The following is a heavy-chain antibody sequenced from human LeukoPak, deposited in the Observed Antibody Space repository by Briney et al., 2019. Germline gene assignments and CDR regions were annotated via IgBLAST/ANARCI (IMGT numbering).Heavy chain of an antibody. CDR2: ISAYNGNT. Sequence: GASVKVSCKASGYTFTSYGISWVRQAPGQGLEWMGWISAYNGNTNYAQKLQGRVTMTTDTSTSTAYMELRSLRSDDTAVYYCARIRGYSGYDWEYYGMDVWGQGTTVTVSS. CDR3: ARIRGYSGYDWEYYGMDV. V-gene: IGHV1-18*01. D-gene: IGHD5-12*01. J-gene: IGHJ6*02. CDR1: GYTFTSYG.